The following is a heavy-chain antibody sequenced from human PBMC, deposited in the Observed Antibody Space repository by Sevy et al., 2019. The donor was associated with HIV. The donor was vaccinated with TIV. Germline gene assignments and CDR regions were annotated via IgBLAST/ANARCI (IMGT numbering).Heavy chain of an antibody. V-gene: IGHV4-59*01. D-gene: IGHD1-7*01. CDR2: ISYNGNT. J-gene: IGHJ4*02. Sequence: SETLSLTCTVSGGSISNYYWNWIRQPPGKGLEWIGYISYNGNTNYNPSLKSRVTISVDTSKNQFSLRLGSVTAADTAVYYCARGFGVAGSTLDYWGQGTLVTVSS. CDR1: GGSISNYY. CDR3: ARGFGVAGSTLDY.